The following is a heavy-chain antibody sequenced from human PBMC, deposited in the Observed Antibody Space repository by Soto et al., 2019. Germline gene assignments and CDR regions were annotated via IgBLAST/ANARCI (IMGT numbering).Heavy chain of an antibody. CDR1: GGSISSGGYS. D-gene: IGHD3-9*01. V-gene: IGHV4-30-2*01. J-gene: IGHJ4*02. CDR2: IYHSGST. Sequence: SETLSLTCAVSGGSISSGGYSWSWIRQPPGKGLEWIGYIYHSGSTYYNPSLQSRVTISVDRSKNQFSLRLSSVTAADTAVYFCARVPVKSDWSQVYSDYWGQGTMVTVSS. CDR3: ARVPVKSDWSQVYSDY.